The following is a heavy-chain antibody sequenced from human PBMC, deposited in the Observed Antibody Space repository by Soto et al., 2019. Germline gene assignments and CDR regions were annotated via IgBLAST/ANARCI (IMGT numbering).Heavy chain of an antibody. J-gene: IGHJ4*02. V-gene: IGHV1-2*02. CDR1: GYSFTGYF. CDR3: ARVRTYYDRSGSLDY. Sequence: ASVKVSCKASGYSFTGYFMHWVRQAPGQGLECMGWINPNSGDTNYVQKFQGRVTMTRDMSINTVYMDLRGLTSDDTAVYYCARVRTYYDRSGSLDYWGQGTLVTVSS. D-gene: IGHD3-22*01. CDR2: INPNSGDT.